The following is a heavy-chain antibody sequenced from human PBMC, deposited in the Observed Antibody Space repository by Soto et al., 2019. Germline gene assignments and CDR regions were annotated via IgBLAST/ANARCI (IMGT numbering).Heavy chain of an antibody. Sequence: QITLKESGPTVVKPTETLTLTCTFSGFSLTTSGVGVGWVRQSPGKAPEWLALIYWDDDKRYSTSLKSRLTMTKDTSKNRVVLTMANVYPADTVTYYCAHRVLRTVFGLVTTTAIYFDFWGQGTPVVVSS. CDR3: AHRVLRTVFGLVTTTAIYFDF. CDR1: GFSLTTSGVG. V-gene: IGHV2-5*02. D-gene: IGHD3-3*01. J-gene: IGHJ4*02. CDR2: IYWDDDK.